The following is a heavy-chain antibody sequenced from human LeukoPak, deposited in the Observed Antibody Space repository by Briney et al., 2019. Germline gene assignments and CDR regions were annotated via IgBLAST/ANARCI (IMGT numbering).Heavy chain of an antibody. CDR3: ARIDCSGGSCYYFDY. V-gene: IGHV4-59*01. CDR1: GGSISSYY. CDR2: IYYSGST. J-gene: IGHJ4*02. Sequence: SETPSLTCTVSGGSISSYYWSWIRQPPGKGLEWIGYIYYSGSTNYNPSLKSRVTISVDTSKNQFSLKLSSVTAADTAVYYCARIDCSGGSCYYFDYWGQGTLVTVSS. D-gene: IGHD2-15*01.